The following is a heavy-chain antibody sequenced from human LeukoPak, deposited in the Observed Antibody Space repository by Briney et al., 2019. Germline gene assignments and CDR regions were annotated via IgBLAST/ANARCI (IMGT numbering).Heavy chain of an antibody. D-gene: IGHD6-19*01. V-gene: IGHV3-33*01. CDR3: ARDPVAGLFDY. Sequence: GGSLRLSCAASGFTFSSYGMHWVRQAPGKGLEWVAVIWYDGSNKYYADSVKGRFTISRDNSKNTLYLQMNSLRAGDTAVYYCARDPVAGLFDYWGQGTLVTVSS. CDR2: IWYDGSNK. CDR1: GFTFSSYG. J-gene: IGHJ4*02.